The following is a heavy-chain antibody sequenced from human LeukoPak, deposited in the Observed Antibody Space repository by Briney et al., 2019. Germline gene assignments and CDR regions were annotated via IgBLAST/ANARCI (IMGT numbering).Heavy chain of an antibody. Sequence: SETLSFTCTVSGYSISSGYYWGWIRQPPGKGLEWIGSIYHSGSTYYNPSLKSRVTISVDTSKNQFSLKLSSVTAADTAVYYCARLQGSGTYSHIDYWGQGTLVTVSS. D-gene: IGHD3-10*01. V-gene: IGHV4-38-2*02. CDR3: ARLQGSGTYSHIDY. CDR1: GYSISSGYY. J-gene: IGHJ4*02. CDR2: IYHSGST.